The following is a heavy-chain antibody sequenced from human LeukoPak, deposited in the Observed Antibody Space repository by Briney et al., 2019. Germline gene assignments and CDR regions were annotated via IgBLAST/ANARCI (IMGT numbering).Heavy chain of an antibody. CDR1: GGTFSNYA. CDR3: ARVGWPKWGWLAKIYYFDY. Sequence: SVKVSCKASGGTFSNYAISWVRQAPGQGPEWMGGIIPIFGTANNAQKFQGRVTITADESTTTAYMELNSLRFEDTAVYYCARVGWPKWGWLAKIYYFDYWGRGTLVTVSS. V-gene: IGHV1-69*01. J-gene: IGHJ4*02. CDR2: IIPIFGTA. D-gene: IGHD2-15*01.